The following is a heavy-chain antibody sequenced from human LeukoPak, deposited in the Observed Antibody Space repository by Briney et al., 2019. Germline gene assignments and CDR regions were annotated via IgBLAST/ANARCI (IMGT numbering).Heavy chain of an antibody. CDR1: GGSISSSDYY. CDR2: IYYSGST. J-gene: IGHJ1*01. CDR3: ARLGNAAVANPPH. Sequence: SETLSLTCTVSGGSISSSDYYWSWIRQPPGKGLEWIGYIYYSGSTYYNPSLKSRVTISVDTSKNQFSLKLSSVTAADTAVYYCARLGNAAVANPPHWGQGTLVTVSS. V-gene: IGHV4-30-4*01. D-gene: IGHD6-19*01.